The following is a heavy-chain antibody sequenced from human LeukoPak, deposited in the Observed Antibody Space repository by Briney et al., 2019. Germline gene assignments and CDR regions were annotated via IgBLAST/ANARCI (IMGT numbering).Heavy chain of an antibody. Sequence: GRSLRLSCAASAFTVSSYAMHWVRQAPGKGLEWVAVISYDGSNKYYADSVKGRFTISRDNSKNTLYLQMNSLRAEDTAVYYCARERMTGDAFDIWGQGTMVTVSS. J-gene: IGHJ3*02. CDR3: ARERMTGDAFDI. CDR1: AFTVSSYA. CDR2: ISYDGSNK. V-gene: IGHV3-30*04. D-gene: IGHD2-15*01.